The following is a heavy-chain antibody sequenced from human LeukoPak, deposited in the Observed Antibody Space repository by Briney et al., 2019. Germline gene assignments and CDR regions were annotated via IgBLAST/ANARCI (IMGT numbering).Heavy chain of an antibody. CDR3: ARSPGYSGSPFDL. CDR2: IYYSGST. J-gene: IGHJ2*01. V-gene: IGHV4-59*08. Sequence: SETLSLTCTVSGGSISSYYWSWIRQPPGKGLEWIGYIYYSGSTNYNPSLKSRVTISVDTSKNQFSPKLSSVTAADTAVYYCARSPGYSGSPFDLWGRGTLVTVSS. D-gene: IGHD5-12*01. CDR1: GGSISSYY.